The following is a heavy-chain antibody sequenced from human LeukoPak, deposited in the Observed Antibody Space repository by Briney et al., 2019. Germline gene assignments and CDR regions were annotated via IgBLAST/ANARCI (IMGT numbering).Heavy chain of an antibody. J-gene: IGHJ4*02. D-gene: IGHD1-14*01. CDR3: ASWAGGNAPVASFDY. V-gene: IGHV1-2*02. CDR2: INPNSGDT. CDR1: GYTFTGYY. Sequence: ASVKVSCKPSGYTFTGYYMHWMRQAPGQGLEWVGGINPNSGDTNYAQKFQGRVTITRDTSISTAYMELRRLRSDDTAVYYCASWAGGNAPVASFDYWGEGTLVTVSS.